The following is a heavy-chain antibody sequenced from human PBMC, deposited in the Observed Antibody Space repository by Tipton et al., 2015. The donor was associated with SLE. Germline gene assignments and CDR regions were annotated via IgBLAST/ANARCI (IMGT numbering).Heavy chain of an antibody. J-gene: IGHJ3*02. V-gene: IGHV4-59*12. CDR1: ADSFTHYH. CDR2: VYYTGNS. CDR3: AREAVGSGFGAFDI. Sequence: TLSLTCTVSADSFTHYHWSWIRQSPGKGLEWIGYVYYTGNSYYNPSLKSRVTTSLDLSKNQFSLKLTSVTAADTVVYYCAREAVGSGFGAFDIWGQGTMVTVSS. D-gene: IGHD3-3*01.